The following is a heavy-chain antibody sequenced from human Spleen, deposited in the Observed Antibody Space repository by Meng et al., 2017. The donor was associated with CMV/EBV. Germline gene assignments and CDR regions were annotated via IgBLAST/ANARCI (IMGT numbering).Heavy chain of an antibody. CDR3: ARENTTTVTYFDY. V-gene: IGHV4-34*01. D-gene: IGHD4-17*01. CDR2: INHSGST. CDR1: GGSFSGYY. Sequence: CAVYGGSFSGYYWSWIRQPPGKGLEWIGEINHSGSTNYNPSLKSRVTISVDTSKNQFSLKLSSVTAADTAVYYCARENTTTVTYFDYWGQGTLVTVSS. J-gene: IGHJ4*02.